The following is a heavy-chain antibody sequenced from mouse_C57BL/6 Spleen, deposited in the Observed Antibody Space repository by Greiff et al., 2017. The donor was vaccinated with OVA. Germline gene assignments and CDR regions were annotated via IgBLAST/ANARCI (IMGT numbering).Heavy chain of an antibody. CDR2: ILPGSGST. J-gene: IGHJ4*01. D-gene: IGHD3-2*02. CDR1: GYTFTGYW. V-gene: IGHV1-9*01. Sequence: VQLQQSGAELMKPGASVKLSCKATGYTFTGYWIEWVKQRPGHGLEWIGEILPGSGSTNYNEKFKGKATFTADTSSNPAYMQLSSLTTEDSAFYYCARSDSSGSYYYSMDYWGQGTSVTVSS. CDR3: ARSDSSGSYYYSMDY.